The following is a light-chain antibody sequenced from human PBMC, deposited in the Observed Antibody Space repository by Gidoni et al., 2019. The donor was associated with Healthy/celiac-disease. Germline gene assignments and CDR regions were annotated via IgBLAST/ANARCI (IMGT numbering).Light chain of an antibody. CDR2: GAS. Sequence: EIVLTQSPGTLSLSPGERAPLSCRASQSVSSSYLAWYQQKPGQAPRLLIYGASSRATGIPDRFSGSGSGTDCTLTISRLEPEDFAVYYCQQYGSSPVYTFGQGTKLEIK. V-gene: IGKV3-20*01. CDR3: QQYGSSPVYT. J-gene: IGKJ2*01. CDR1: QSVSSSY.